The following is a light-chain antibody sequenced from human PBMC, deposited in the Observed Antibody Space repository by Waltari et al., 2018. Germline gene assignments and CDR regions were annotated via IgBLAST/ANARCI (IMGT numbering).Light chain of an antibody. CDR3: MQVTQFPWT. CDR2: RVS. V-gene: IGKV2-24*01. J-gene: IGKJ1*01. CDR1: QSLLPSDGNSY. Sequence: DIVMTQTPLSSPVTLGQPASTPGRSSQSLLPSDGNSYLRWLQQRPGQPPRLPIYRVSNRFSGVPDRFSGSGAGTDFTLKISRVEGEDVGVYYCMQVTQFPWTFGQGTKVEIK.